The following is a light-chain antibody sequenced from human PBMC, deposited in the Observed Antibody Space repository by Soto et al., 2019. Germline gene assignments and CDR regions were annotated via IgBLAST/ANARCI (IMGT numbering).Light chain of an antibody. CDR3: SSYTSTSSYV. J-gene: IGLJ1*01. CDR1: RSDIGAYNY. Sequence: QSVLTQPASVSGSPGQSITISCTGTRSDIGAYNYVSWYQQHPGKAPKLMIYEVSNRPSGISNRFSGSKSGNTASLTISGLQADDEADYYCSSYTSTSSYVFGTGTKVTVL. V-gene: IGLV2-14*01. CDR2: EVS.